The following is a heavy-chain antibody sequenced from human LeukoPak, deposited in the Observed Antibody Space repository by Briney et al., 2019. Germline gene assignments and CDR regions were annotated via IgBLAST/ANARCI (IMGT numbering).Heavy chain of an antibody. CDR1: GFTFDDYA. V-gene: IGHV3-9*01. D-gene: IGHD6-13*01. J-gene: IGHJ4*02. CDR2: ISWNSGSI. Sequence: GGSLRLSCAASGFTFDDYAMHWVRQAPGKGLEWDSGISWNSGSIGYADSVKGRFTISRDNAKNSLYLQMNSLRAEDTALYYCAKDMAYSSSWYYFDYWGQGTLVTVSS. CDR3: AKDMAYSSSWYYFDY.